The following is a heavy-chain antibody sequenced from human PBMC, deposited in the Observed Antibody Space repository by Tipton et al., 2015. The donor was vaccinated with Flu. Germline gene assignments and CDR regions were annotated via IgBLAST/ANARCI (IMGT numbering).Heavy chain of an antibody. J-gene: IGHJ6*02. CDR3: ARDQSGYCSGGSCYSLFRYYYGMDV. CDR2: IIPIFGTA. D-gene: IGHD2-15*01. V-gene: IGHV1-69*01. Sequence: QLVQSGAEVKKPGSSVKVSCKASGGTFSSYAISWVRQAPGQGLEWMGGIIPIFGTANYAQKFQGRATITADESTSTAYMELSSLRSEDTAVYYCARDQSGYCSGGSCYSLFRYYYGMDVWGQGTTVTVSS. CDR1: GGTFSSYA.